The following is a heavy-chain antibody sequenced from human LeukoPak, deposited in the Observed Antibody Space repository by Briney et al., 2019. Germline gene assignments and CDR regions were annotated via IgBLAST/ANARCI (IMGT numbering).Heavy chain of an antibody. CDR2: IYYRGST. D-gene: IGHD3-22*01. CDR3: ARDADYYDSSGFAGNWFDP. V-gene: IGHV4-31*03. CDR1: GGSISSGGYY. Sequence: SETLSLTCTVSGGSISSGGYYWSWIRQHPGGGLGWIGYIYYRGSTYYNPSLTSRVTISVDTSKNQFSLKLSSVTPADTSVYYCARDADYYDSSGFAGNWFDPWGQGTLVTVSS. J-gene: IGHJ5*02.